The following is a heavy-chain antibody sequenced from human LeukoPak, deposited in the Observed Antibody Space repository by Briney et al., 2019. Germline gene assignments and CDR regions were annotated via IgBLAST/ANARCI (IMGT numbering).Heavy chain of an antibody. D-gene: IGHD5-18*01. CDR1: GGSNRCSSYY. CDR2: IYYSGDT. CDR3: ARRLGSAMYFDY. V-gene: IGHV4-39*01. Sequence: SETLSLTFPVSGGSNRCSSYYWGWIREPPGKGLEWVGNIYYSGDTYYNPSRKRQLTMPVDTSNNQFSLKLRSVTAADTAVYYCARRLGSAMYFDYWGQETQVTVSS. J-gene: IGHJ4*02.